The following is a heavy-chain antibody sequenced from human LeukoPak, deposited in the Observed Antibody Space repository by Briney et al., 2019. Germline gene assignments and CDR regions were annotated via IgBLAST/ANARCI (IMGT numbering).Heavy chain of an antibody. V-gene: IGHV3-30-3*01. CDR2: ILYDGSNT. CDR3: ASSSSGWYWTFDY. D-gene: IGHD6-19*01. CDR1: GFTFSSFA. J-gene: IGHJ4*02. Sequence: GRSLRLSCAASGFTFSSFAMHWVRQAPGKGLEWVAVILYDGSNTYYEDSVKGRFTISRDNSKNTLYLQMNSLRPEDTAVYYCASSSSGWYWTFDYWGQGTLVTVSS.